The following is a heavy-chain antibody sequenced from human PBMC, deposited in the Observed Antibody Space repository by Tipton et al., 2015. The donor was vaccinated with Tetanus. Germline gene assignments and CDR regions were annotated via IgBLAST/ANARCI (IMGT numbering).Heavy chain of an antibody. CDR1: GGSSSSFY. CDR3: ATDRRGPGEVRGLDN. CDR2: INQRGA. J-gene: IGHJ4*02. V-gene: IGHV4-34*01. D-gene: IGHD3-10*01. Sequence: TLSLTCAVSGGSSSSFYWSWIRQTPGGGLQWIGEINQRGATYNPPLKSRATISVDSSNTQLSLNLTAVTAADTAVYYCATDRRGPGEVRGLDNWGQGTLVTVSS.